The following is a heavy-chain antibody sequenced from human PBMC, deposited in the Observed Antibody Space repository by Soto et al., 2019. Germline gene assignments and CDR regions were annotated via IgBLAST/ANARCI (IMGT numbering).Heavy chain of an antibody. V-gene: IGHV1-69*05. J-gene: IGHJ4*02. CDR1: GGTFSSYA. CDR2: IIPIFGTA. CDR3: VKDRWIDY. D-gene: IGHD2-15*01. Sequence: SVKVSCKASGGTFSSYAISWVRQAPGQGLEWMGGIIPIFGTANYAQKFQGRVTISRDNSKSTLYLQMSSLRPEDTAVYYCVKDRWIDYWGQGTLVTVSS.